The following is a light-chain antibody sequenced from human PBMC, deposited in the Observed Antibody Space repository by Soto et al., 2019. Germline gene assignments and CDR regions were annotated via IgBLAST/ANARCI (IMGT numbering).Light chain of an antibody. CDR3: QQCYSTPVT. CDR1: QSISSY. V-gene: IGKV1-39*01. J-gene: IGKJ5*01. CDR2: AAS. Sequence: DFPMTQSPSSLSASVGDRVTITCRARQSISSYLNWYQQKPGKAPKLLIYAASSLQSGVPSRFSGSGSGTDFTLTISSLQPEDFATYYCQQCYSTPVTFGQGTRLEIK.